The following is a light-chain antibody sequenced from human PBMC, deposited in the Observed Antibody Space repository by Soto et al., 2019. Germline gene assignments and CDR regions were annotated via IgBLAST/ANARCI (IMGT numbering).Light chain of an antibody. J-gene: IGKJ1*01. Sequence: EIVLTQSPGTLSLSPGERATLSCRASQSVDSSFLAWYQQKPGQSPRLLLYATSSRGAGIPDRFSASGSGTDFTLTISRLEPEDSALYDCHQYGRLPRTFGQGTQVEVK. CDR2: ATS. V-gene: IGKV3-20*01. CDR3: HQYGRLPRT. CDR1: QSVDSSF.